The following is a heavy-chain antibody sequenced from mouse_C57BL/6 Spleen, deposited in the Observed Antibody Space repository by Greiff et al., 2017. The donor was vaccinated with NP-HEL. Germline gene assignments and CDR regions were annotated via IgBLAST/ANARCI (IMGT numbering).Heavy chain of an antibody. J-gene: IGHJ2*01. Sequence: VQLQQSGAELVKPGASVKISCKASGYAFSSYWMKWVKQRHGKGLEWIGKIYPGDGDTNYNGTFKGKATLTADKSSSTAYMQLSSLTSEDSAVYFCARGDYGISYWGQGTTLTVSS. D-gene: IGHD2-1*01. CDR3: ARGDYGISY. V-gene: IGHV1-80*01. CDR1: GYAFSSYW. CDR2: IYPGDGDT.